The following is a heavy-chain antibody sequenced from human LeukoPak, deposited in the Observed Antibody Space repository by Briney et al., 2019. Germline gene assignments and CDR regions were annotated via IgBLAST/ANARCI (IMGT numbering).Heavy chain of an antibody. D-gene: IGHD1-26*01. CDR3: AKVEWELLLPDY. J-gene: IGHJ4*02. V-gene: IGHV3-30*02. CDR1: GFTFSSYG. CDR2: IRYDGSNK. Sequence: GGSLRLSCAASGFTFSSYGMHWVRQAPGKGLEWVAFIRYDGSNKYYADSVKGRFTISRDNSKNTLYLQMNSLRAEDTAVYYCAKVEWELLLPDYWGQGTLVTVSS.